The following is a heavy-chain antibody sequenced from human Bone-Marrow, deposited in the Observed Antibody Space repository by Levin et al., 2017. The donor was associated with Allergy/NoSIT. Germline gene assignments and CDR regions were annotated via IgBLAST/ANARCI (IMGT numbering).Heavy chain of an antibody. J-gene: IGHJ4*02. CDR3: ARLWRGGDY. CDR1: GFTFISFG. Sequence: ASVKVSCKASGFTFISFGCSWVRQAPGQGPEWMGWISTRNGDRKYAQNFQDRLTMTTDTSTNTAYMELRSLRSDDTAVYYCARLWRGGDYWGQGTLVTVSS. V-gene: IGHV1-18*01. D-gene: IGHD2-21*01. CDR2: ISTRNGDR.